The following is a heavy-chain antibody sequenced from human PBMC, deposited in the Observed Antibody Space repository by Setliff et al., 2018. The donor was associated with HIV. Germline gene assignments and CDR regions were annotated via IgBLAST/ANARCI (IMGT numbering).Heavy chain of an antibody. J-gene: IGHJ3*02. D-gene: IGHD3-16*01. Sequence: PSETLSLTCTVSGYSISSGYYWGWIRQPPGKGLEWIGEVTHSRRTNYNPSLESRVTTSVDTSKNQFSLKLSSVTAADTAVFYCARDRTGGTFDIWGQGAMVTVSS. CDR2: VTHSRRT. CDR1: GYSISSGYY. V-gene: IGHV4-38-2*02. CDR3: ARDRTGGTFDI.